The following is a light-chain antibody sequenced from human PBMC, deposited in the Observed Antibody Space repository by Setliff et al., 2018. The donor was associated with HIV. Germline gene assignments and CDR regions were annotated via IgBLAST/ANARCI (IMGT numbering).Light chain of an antibody. V-gene: IGLV1-47*01. J-gene: IGLJ1*01. CDR3: AAWDDSLSASYV. CDR1: NSNIGSNY. Sequence: QSALTQPPSASGTPGQRVTISCSGTNSNIGSNYVYWYQQLPGTTPELLPGTTPELLIYRNNQRPSGVPDRFSGSKSGTSASLAISGLRSEDEADYYCAAWDDSLSASYVFGTGTKVTVL. CDR2: RNN.